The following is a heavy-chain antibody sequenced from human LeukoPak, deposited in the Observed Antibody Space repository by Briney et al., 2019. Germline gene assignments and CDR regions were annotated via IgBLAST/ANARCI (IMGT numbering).Heavy chain of an antibody. D-gene: IGHD3-3*01. CDR3: ARSEQHYDFWSGYSYLPFGP. J-gene: IGHJ5*02. V-gene: IGHV3-11*01. CDR1: GFTFSDYY. CDR2: ISSSGSTI. Sequence: GGSLRLSCAASGFTFSDYYMSWIRQAPGKGLEWVSYISSSGSTIYYADSVKGRFTISRDNAKNSLYLQMNSPRAEDTAVYYCARSEQHYDFWSGYSYLPFGPWGQGTLVTVSS.